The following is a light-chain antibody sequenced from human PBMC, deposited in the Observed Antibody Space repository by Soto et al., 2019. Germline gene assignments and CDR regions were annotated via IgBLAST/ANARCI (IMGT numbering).Light chain of an antibody. Sequence: QAVVTQPASVSASPGQSITISCTGTSSDVGGDDYVSWYQQHPGKAPKLIIYEVTYRPSGISNRFSGSKSGNTASLTISGLQPEDEADYYCNSYTGSGTLVFGGGTKLTVL. V-gene: IGLV2-14*03. CDR1: SSDVGGDDY. J-gene: IGLJ3*02. CDR3: NSYTGSGTLV. CDR2: EVT.